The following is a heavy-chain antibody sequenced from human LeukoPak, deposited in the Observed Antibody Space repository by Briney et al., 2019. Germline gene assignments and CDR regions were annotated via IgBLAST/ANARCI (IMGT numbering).Heavy chain of an antibody. J-gene: IGHJ6*03. CDR3: ARTTEGYAGGPGYSYYYYMDV. Sequence: GSLRLSCAASGFTFSTSVMHWVRQAPGKGLEWIGEIYHSGSTNYNPSLKSRVTISVDKSKNQVSLKLRSVTAADTAVYYCARTTEGYAGGPGYSYYYYMDVWGKGTTVTISS. D-gene: IGHD5-12*01. CDR1: GFTFSTSVM. V-gene: IGHV4-4*02. CDR2: IYHSGST.